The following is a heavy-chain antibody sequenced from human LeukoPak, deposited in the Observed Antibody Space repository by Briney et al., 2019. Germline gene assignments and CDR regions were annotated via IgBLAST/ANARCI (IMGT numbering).Heavy chain of an antibody. D-gene: IGHD2-2*01. CDR3: AKDGYQAFDY. J-gene: IGHJ4*02. Sequence: PGGSLRLSCAASGFTFSSYAMSWVRQAPGKGLEWVSAISGSGGGTYYTDSVKGRFTISRDNSKNTLYLQMYSLRAEDTAVYYCAKDGYQAFDYWGQETLVTVSS. CDR1: GFTFSSYA. V-gene: IGHV3-23*01. CDR2: ISGSGGGT.